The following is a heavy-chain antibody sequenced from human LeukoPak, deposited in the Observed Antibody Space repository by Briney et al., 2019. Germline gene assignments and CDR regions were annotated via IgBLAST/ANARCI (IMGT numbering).Heavy chain of an antibody. CDR1: GGSFNGYY. CDR3: ARDEAHPNTYYYGSGSYYARLDI. V-gene: IGHV4-34*01. D-gene: IGHD3-10*01. J-gene: IGHJ3*02. Sequence: PSETLSLTCAVYGGSFNGYYWIWIRQPPGKGLEWIGEINHSGSTNYNPSLKSRVTISVDASNNQFSLKLRSVTAADTAVYYCARDEAHPNTYYYGSGSYYARLDIWGQGTMVTVSS. CDR2: INHSGST.